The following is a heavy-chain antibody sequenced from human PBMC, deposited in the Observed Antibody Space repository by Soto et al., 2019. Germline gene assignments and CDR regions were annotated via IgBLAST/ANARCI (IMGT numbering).Heavy chain of an antibody. CDR2: MNPGSGDT. Sequence: GASVKVSFKASGYIFTNNDVSCLRQAIGQGLEWMGWMNPGSGDTGYAQKFQGRVTMTRDISIATAYMELSSLRSDDTAIYYCARMATFGSLNWFDPWGQGTLVTVSS. D-gene: IGHD3-16*01. CDR1: GYIFTNND. J-gene: IGHJ5*02. V-gene: IGHV1-8*01. CDR3: ARMATFGSLNWFDP.